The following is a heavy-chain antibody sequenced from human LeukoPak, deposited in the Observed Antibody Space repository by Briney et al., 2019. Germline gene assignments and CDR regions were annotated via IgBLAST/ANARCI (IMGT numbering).Heavy chain of an antibody. CDR2: IYYSGST. CDR1: GGSISSYY. D-gene: IGHD3-22*01. CDR3: ARFYDSSGYYFDLRGYYFDY. Sequence: SETLSLTCTVSGGSISSYYWSWIRQPPGKGLEWIGYIYYSGSTNYNPSLKSRVTISVDTSKNQFSLKLSSVTAADTAVYYCARFYDSSGYYFDLRGYYFDYWGQGNLVSVSS. V-gene: IGHV4-59*12. J-gene: IGHJ4*02.